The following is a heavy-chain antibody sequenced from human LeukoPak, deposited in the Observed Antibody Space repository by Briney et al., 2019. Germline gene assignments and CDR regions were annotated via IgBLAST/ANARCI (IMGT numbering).Heavy chain of an antibody. CDR3: AKDVKYSGSCRAFDY. J-gene: IGHJ4*02. V-gene: IGHV3-23*01. D-gene: IGHD1-26*01. CDR1: GFTFSSYA. Sequence: PGRSLRLSCAASGFTFSSYAMTWVRQAPGKGLEWVSGISGSGGSTYYADSVKGRFTISRDNSKNTMYPQMNSLRAEDTAVYYCAKDVKYSGSCRAFDYCGQGALVTVSS. CDR2: ISGSGGST.